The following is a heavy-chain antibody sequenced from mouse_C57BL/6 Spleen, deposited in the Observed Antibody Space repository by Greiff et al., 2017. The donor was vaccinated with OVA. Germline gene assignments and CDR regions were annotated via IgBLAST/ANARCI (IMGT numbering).Heavy chain of an antibody. CDR3: ARDGYSRGFAY. J-gene: IGHJ3*01. CDR2: IYPGDGGT. CDR1: GYAFSSYW. Sequence: VQLQQSGAELVKPGASVKISCKASGYAFSSYWMNWVKQRPGQGLEWIGQIYPGDGGTNYNGKFKGKATLTAEKSSSTAYMQLSSLTSEDSAVYFCARDGYSRGFAYWGQGTLVTVSA. D-gene: IGHD2-3*01. V-gene: IGHV1-80*01.